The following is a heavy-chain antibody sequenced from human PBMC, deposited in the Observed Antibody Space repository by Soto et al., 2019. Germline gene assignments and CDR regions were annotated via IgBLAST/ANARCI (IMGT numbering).Heavy chain of an antibody. CDR2: IYHSGST. J-gene: IGHJ5*02. D-gene: IGHD3-22*01. V-gene: IGHV4-4*02. CDR1: GGSISSSNW. CDR3: ARERVYYDSSDNWFDP. Sequence: SETLSLTCAVSGGSISSSNWWSWVRQPPGKGLEWIGEIYHSGSTNYNPSLKSRVTISVDKSKNQFSLKRSSVTAADTAVYYCARERVYYDSSDNWFDPWGQGTLVT.